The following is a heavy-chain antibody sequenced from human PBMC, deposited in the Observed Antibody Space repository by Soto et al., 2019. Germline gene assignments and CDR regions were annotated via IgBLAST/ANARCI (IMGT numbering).Heavy chain of an antibody. J-gene: IGHJ3*02. CDR3: ARGTWIVRGLIPDAFDI. V-gene: IGHV3-66*01. Sequence: EVQLVESGGGLVQPGGSLRLSCAASGFTVSSPYINWVRQAPGKGLDWVSVIYNSGTSFYADSVKGRFTVSRDTAKKSVFLQMSSLRAEDTAVYFCARGTWIVRGLIPDAFDIWGQGTMVTVSS. CDR2: IYNSGTS. CDR1: GFTVSSPY. D-gene: IGHD3-10*01.